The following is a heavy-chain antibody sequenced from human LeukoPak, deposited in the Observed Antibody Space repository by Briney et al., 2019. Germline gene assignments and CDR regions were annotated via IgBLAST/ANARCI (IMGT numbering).Heavy chain of an antibody. V-gene: IGHV4-4*07. CDR2: IYTSGST. CDR1: GGSISSYY. J-gene: IGHJ4*02. CDR3: ARVTHDFWSGYLSDY. Sequence: SETLSLTCTVSGGSISSYYWSWIRQPAGKGLEWIGRIYTSGSTNYNPSLKSRVTISVDTSKNQFSLKLSSVTAADTAVYYCARVTHDFWSGYLSDYWGQGTLVTVSS. D-gene: IGHD3-3*01.